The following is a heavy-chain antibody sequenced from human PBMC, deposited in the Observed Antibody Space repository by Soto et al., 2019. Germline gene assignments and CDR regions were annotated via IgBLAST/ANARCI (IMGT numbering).Heavy chain of an antibody. CDR1: GYSFTSYW. CDR2: IYPGDSDT. J-gene: IGHJ6*03. Sequence: GESLKISCKGSGYSFTSYWIGWVRQMPGKGLEWMGIIYPGDSDTRYSPSFQGQVTISADKSISTAYLQWSSLKASDTAMYYCARHYYDFWSGYSQVNYYYYMEVWGKGTTVTVSS. V-gene: IGHV5-51*01. D-gene: IGHD3-3*01. CDR3: ARHYYDFWSGYSQVNYYYYMEV.